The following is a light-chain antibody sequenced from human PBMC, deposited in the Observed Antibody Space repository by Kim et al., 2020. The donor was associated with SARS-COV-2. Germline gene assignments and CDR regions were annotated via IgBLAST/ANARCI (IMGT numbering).Light chain of an antibody. Sequence: IQLTQSPSSLSASVGDRVTITCRASQGISSYLAWYQQKPGKAPKLLIYAASTLQSGVPSRFSGNGSGTDFTLTISSLQPEDFATYYCQQLNSYPHTFGQGTKLEI. CDR1: QGISSY. CDR3: QQLNSYPHT. J-gene: IGKJ2*01. CDR2: AAS. V-gene: IGKV1-9*01.